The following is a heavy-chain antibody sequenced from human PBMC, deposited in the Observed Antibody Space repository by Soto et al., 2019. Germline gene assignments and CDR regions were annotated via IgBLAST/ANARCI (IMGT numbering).Heavy chain of an antibody. V-gene: IGHV5-51*01. CDR1: GYSFTSYW. Sequence: GESLKISCKGSGYSFTSYWIGWVRQMPGKGLEWMGIIYPGDSDTRYSPSFQGQVTISADKSISTAYLQWSSLKASDTAMYYCARHEGSYFPYYYYGMDVWGQGTTVTVSS. D-gene: IGHD1-26*01. CDR2: IYPGDSDT. CDR3: ARHEGSYFPYYYYGMDV. J-gene: IGHJ6*02.